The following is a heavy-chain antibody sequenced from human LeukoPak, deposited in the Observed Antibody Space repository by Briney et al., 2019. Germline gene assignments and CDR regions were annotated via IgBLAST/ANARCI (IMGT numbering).Heavy chain of an antibody. D-gene: IGHD5-12*01. J-gene: IGHJ5*02. V-gene: IGHV1-2*02. Sequence: ASVKVSCKASGYTFTGYYMHWVRQAPGQGLEWMGWINPNSGGTNYAQKFQGRVTMTRDTSISTAYMELSRLRSDDTAVYYCARCDGGPRGGYDSWAQGTLVTVSS. CDR3: ARCDGGPRGGYDS. CDR2: INPNSGGT. CDR1: GYTFTGYY.